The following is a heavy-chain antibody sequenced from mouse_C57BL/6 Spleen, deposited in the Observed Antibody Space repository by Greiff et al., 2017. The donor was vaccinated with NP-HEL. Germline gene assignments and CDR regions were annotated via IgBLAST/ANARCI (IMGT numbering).Heavy chain of an antibody. CDR1: GYTFTDYN. Sequence: EVQLQQSGPELVKPGASVKIPCKASGYTFTDYNMDWVKQSHGKSLEWIGDINPNNGGTIYNQKFKGKATLTVDKSSSTAYMELRSLTSEDTAVYYCARRGTAQALGAMDYWGQGTSVTVSS. V-gene: IGHV1-18*01. J-gene: IGHJ4*01. CDR2: INPNNGGT. D-gene: IGHD3-2*02. CDR3: ARRGTAQALGAMDY.